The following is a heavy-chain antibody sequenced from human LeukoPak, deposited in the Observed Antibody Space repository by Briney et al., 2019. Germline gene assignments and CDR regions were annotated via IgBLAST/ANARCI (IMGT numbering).Heavy chain of an antibody. CDR2: IYHSGST. Sequence: SETLSLTCTVSGGSISSYYWSWIRQPPGKGLEWIGYIYHSGSTNYNPSLKSRVTISVDTSKNQFSLKLSSVTAADTAVYYCARLPPTRKIGLAGRGVITSRDYWGQGTLVTVSS. CDR1: GGSISSYY. CDR3: ARLPPTRKIGLAGRGVITSRDY. V-gene: IGHV4-59*01. D-gene: IGHD3-22*01. J-gene: IGHJ4*02.